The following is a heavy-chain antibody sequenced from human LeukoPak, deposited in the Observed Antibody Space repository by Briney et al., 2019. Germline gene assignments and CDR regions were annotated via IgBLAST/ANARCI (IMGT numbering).Heavy chain of an antibody. CDR1: GFTFSSYA. D-gene: IGHD5-24*01. V-gene: IGHV3-23*01. CDR3: AKDSSDGYFVRANWFDP. CDR2: ISGRGGST. J-gene: IGHJ5*02. Sequence: PGGSLRLSCAASGFTFSSYAMSWVRQAPGKGLEWVSAISGRGGSTYYADSVKGRFTISRDNSKNTLYLQMNSLRAEDTAVYYCAKDSSDGYFVRANWFDPWGQGTLVTVSS.